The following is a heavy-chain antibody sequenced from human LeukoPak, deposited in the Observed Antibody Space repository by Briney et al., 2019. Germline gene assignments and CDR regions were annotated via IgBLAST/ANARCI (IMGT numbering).Heavy chain of an antibody. CDR2: IYTSGST. CDR1: GGSISSYC. CDR3: ARDSGVVLKS. Sequence: SPTLSLTCTLSGGSISSYCWSWIRQHAGKGLEWIGRIYTSGSTNYNPSLKSRVTMSVDTSKNQFSLKLSSVTAADTAVYYCARDSGVVLKSWGRGALVTVSS. J-gene: IGHJ4*02. V-gene: IGHV4-4*07. D-gene: IGHD3-3*01.